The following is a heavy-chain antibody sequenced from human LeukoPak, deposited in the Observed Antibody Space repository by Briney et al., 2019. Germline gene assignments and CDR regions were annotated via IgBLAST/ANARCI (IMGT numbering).Heavy chain of an antibody. CDR2: ISGSGVST. Sequence: PGGSLRLSCAASGFTFSSYAMNWVRQAPGKGLEWVSAISGSGVSTYFADSVKGRFTISRDNSKNTVFLRMTRLRAEDTALYYCAKRGYSYGPDYFDSWGQGSLVTVSS. CDR3: AKRGYSYGPDYFDS. V-gene: IGHV3-23*01. J-gene: IGHJ4*02. CDR1: GFTFSSYA. D-gene: IGHD5-18*01.